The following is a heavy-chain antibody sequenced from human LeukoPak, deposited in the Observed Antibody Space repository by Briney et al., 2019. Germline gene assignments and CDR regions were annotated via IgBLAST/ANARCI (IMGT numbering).Heavy chain of an antibody. V-gene: IGHV3-30-3*01. CDR2: ISYDGSNK. D-gene: IGHD2-8*02. Sequence: GRSLRLSCAASGFTFSSYAMHWVRQAPGKGLEWVAVISYDGSNKYYADSVKGRFTISRDNSKNTLYLQMNSLRAEDTAVYYCARKEAAWWNWFDPRGQGTLVTVSS. CDR1: GFTFSSYA. CDR3: ARKEAAWWNWFDP. J-gene: IGHJ5*02.